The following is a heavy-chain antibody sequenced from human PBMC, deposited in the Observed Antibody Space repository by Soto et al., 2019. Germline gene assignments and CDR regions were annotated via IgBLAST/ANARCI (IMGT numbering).Heavy chain of an antibody. CDR1: GYTFTGYY. D-gene: IGHD2-15*01. CDR3: ARGGYCSGGSCYSFDY. J-gene: IGHJ4*02. CDR2: INPNSGGT. V-gene: IGHV1-2*04. Sequence: QVQLVQSGAEVKKPGASVKVSCKASGYTFTGYYMHWVRQAPGQGLEWMGWINPNSGGTNNAQKFQGWVTMTRDTSISTAYMELSRLRSDDTAVYYCARGGYCSGGSCYSFDYWGQGTLVTVSS.